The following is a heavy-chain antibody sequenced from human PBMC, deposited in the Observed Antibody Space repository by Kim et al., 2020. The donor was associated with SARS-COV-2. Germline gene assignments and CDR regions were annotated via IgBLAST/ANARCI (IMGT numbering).Heavy chain of an antibody. D-gene: IGHD6-13*01. J-gene: IGHJ6*02. V-gene: IGHV6-1*01. CDR3: ARDRVFDYYGMDV. Sequence: YEVPVKSRITINPDTSKNQFSLQLNSVTPEDTAVYYCARDRVFDYYGMDVWGQGTTVTVSS.